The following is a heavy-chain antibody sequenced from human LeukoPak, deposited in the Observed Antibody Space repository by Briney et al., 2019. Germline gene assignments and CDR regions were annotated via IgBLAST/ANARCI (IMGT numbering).Heavy chain of an antibody. CDR3: ARVDPDFDY. CDR1: GYTFTSYD. V-gene: IGHV1-2*02. Sequence: ASVKVSCKASGYTFTSYDINWVRQATGQGLEWMGWINPNSGGTNYAQKFQGRVTMTRDTSISTAYMELSRLRSNDTAVYYCARVDPDFDYWGQGTLVTVSS. CDR2: INPNSGGT. J-gene: IGHJ4*02.